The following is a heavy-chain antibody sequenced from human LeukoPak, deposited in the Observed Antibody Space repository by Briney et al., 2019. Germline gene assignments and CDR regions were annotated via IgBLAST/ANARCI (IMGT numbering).Heavy chain of an antibody. V-gene: IGHV4-59*01. J-gene: IGHJ5*02. D-gene: IGHD5-24*01. CDR1: GGPISSYY. CDR2: IYYSGST. Sequence: SETLSLTCTVSGGPISSYYWSWIRQPPGKGLEWIGYIYYSGSTNYNPSLKSRVTISVDTSKNQFSLKLSSVTAADTAVYYCARDRRDGSLGWFDPWGQGTLVTVSS. CDR3: ARDRRDGSLGWFDP.